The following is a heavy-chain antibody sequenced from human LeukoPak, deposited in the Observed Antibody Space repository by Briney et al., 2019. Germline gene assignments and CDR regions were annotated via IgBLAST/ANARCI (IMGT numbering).Heavy chain of an antibody. D-gene: IGHD1-7*01. CDR2: IDPDGRTT. J-gene: IGHJ4*02. CDR1: GFTFSSSW. CDR3: TRAGNYRFDY. Sequence: GGSPRLSCAASGFTFSSSWVHWVRQAPGKGLVWVSRIDPDGRTTNYADSVKGRFTISRDNAKNTLYLQMNSLSVEDTAVYYCTRAGNYRFDYWGPGTLVTVSS. V-gene: IGHV3-74*01.